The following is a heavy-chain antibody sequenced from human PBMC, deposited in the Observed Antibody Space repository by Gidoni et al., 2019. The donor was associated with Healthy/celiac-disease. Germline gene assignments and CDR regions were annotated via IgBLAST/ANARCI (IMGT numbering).Heavy chain of an antibody. CDR2: ISSSGSTI. J-gene: IGHJ3*02. D-gene: IGHD3-22*01. CDR3: ARARMVFKRAFDI. Sequence: EVQLVESGGGLVQPGGSLRLSCAASGFTFSSYEMNWVRQAPGKGLEWVSYISSSGSTIYYADSVKGRFTISRDNAKNSLYLQMNSLRAEDTAVYYCARARMVFKRAFDIWGQGTMVTVSS. CDR1: GFTFSSYE. V-gene: IGHV3-48*03.